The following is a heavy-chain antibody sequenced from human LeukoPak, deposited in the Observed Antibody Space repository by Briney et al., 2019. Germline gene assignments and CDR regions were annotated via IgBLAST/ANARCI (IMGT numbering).Heavy chain of an antibody. CDR3: ARIPRHYYGGNSNYLYYMDV. CDR2: IDWDDDK. CDR1: GFSLSTSGMC. J-gene: IGHJ6*03. Sequence: SGPTLVNPTQTLTLTCAFSGFSLSTSGMCVTWIRQPPGKALEWLARIDWDDDKYYSTSLKTRLTISKDTSKNQVVLRMTNMDPVDTATYYCARIPRHYYGGNSNYLYYMDVWGKGTTVTVSS. D-gene: IGHD4-23*01. V-gene: IGHV2-70*11.